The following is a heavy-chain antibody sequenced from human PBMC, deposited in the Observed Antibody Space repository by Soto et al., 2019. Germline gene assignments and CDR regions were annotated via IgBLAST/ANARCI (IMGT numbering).Heavy chain of an antibody. Sequence: SETLSLSCTVSGVSISSDYWSWIRQPPGKGLEWIGYIYYRGSTNYNPSLKSRVSISVDRSKNQFSLKLSSVTAADTAVYFCARQGVELTTIWANWFDPWGQGTLVTVSS. CDR3: ARQGVELTTIWANWFDP. V-gene: IGHV4-59*01. CDR2: IYYRGST. CDR1: GVSISSDY. J-gene: IGHJ5*02. D-gene: IGHD4-4*01.